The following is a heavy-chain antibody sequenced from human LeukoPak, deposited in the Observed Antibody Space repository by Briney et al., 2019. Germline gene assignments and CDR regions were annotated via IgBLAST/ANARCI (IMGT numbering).Heavy chain of an antibody. CDR2: ISYDGSNK. D-gene: IGHD6-19*01. CDR1: GFTFSSYG. CDR3: TTLGWRTADF. V-gene: IGHV3-30*03. Sequence: GGSLRLSCAASGFTFSSYGMHWVRQAPGKGLEWVAVISYDGSNKYYADSVKGRFTISRDNSKNTLYLQMNSLRAEDTAVYYCTTLGWRTADFWGQGTLVTVSS. J-gene: IGHJ4*02.